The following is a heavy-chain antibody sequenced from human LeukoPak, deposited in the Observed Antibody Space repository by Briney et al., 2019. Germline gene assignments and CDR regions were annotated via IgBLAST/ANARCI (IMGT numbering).Heavy chain of an antibody. CDR2: ISPNGDRT. D-gene: IGHD3-3*01. V-gene: IGHV3-64D*06. Sequence: PGGSLRLSCSASHFSLSGYSMHWVRQAPGKGLEYVSAISPNGDRTFYTDSLKGRFTISRDNSQNMVYLQMRSLGPDDTAVYYCVKGDLYFEFWSGATAFDIWGQGTMVTVSS. J-gene: IGHJ3*02. CDR1: HFSLSGYS. CDR3: VKGDLYFEFWSGATAFDI.